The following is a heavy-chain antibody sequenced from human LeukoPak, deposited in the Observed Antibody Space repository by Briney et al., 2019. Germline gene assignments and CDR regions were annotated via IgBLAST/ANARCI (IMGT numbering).Heavy chain of an antibody. Sequence: SETLSLTCTVSGGSISSYYWSWIRQPPGKGLEWIGYIYYSGSTNYNPSLKSRVTISVDTSKNQFSLKLSSVTAADTAVYYCARGSPTGGYFDYWGQGTLVTVSS. J-gene: IGHJ4*02. CDR3: ARGSPTGGYFDY. CDR2: IYYSGST. CDR1: GGSISSYY. V-gene: IGHV4-59*12.